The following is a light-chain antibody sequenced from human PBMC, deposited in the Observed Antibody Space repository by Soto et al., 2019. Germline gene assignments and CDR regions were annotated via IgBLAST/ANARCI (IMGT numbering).Light chain of an antibody. V-gene: IGLV2-23*02. CDR3: CSSVGGPIWV. CDR1: NSDVGGYDR. J-gene: IGLJ3*02. CDR2: EVN. Sequence: QPASVSGSPGQSITISCTGTNSDVGGYDRVSWYQQPPGKAPTLMIYEVNKRPSGVSNRFSVSKSGNTASLTISGLQAEDEADYYCCSSVGGPIWVFGVGTKVTVL.